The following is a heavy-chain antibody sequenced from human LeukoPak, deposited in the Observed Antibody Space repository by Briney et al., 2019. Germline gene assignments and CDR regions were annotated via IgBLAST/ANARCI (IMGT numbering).Heavy chain of an antibody. CDR1: GGSISSSSYY. J-gene: IGHJ4*02. Sequence: SETLSLTCTVSGGSISSSSYYWGWIRQPPGKWLEWIGSIYYSGSTYYNPSLKSRVTISVDTSKNQFSLKLSSVTAADTAVYYCARPYGSGSYFDYWGQGTLVTVSS. CDR2: IYYSGST. CDR3: ARPYGSGSYFDY. V-gene: IGHV4-39*01. D-gene: IGHD3-10*01.